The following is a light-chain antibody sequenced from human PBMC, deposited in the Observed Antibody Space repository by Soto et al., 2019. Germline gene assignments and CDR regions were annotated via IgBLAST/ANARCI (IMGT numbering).Light chain of an antibody. V-gene: IGKV1-39*01. CDR2: GSS. J-gene: IGKJ1*01. CDR1: QTVRNY. Sequence: IQMTQSPSSLSASVGDRVTITCRASQTVRNYLNWYQQKPGTAPKLLIYGSSSLQSGVPSRFSGSGSGTDLTLTISSLQPEDSATYYCQQSYSSPTWTFGQGTKLEV. CDR3: QQSYSSPTWT.